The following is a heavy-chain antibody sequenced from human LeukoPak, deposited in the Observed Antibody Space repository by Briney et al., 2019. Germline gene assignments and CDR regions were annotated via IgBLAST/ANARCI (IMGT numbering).Heavy chain of an antibody. CDR3: ARDLAAGGTYPHY. D-gene: IGHD6-13*01. Sequence: SGGSLRLSRAASGFTVSSNYMSWVRQAPGKGPEWVSVIYGGGSTYYADSVKGRFTISRDNSKNTLYLQMNSLRAEDTAVYYCARDLAAGGTYPHYWGQGTLVTVSS. CDR1: GFTVSSNY. V-gene: IGHV3-53*01. CDR2: IYGGGST. J-gene: IGHJ4*02.